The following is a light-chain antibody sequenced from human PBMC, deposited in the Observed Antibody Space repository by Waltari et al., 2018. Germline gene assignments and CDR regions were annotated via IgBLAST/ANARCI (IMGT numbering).Light chain of an antibody. V-gene: IGKV3-11*01. CDR2: DAS. CDR1: QSVSNY. J-gene: IGKJ5*01. CDR3: QQRSRLIT. Sequence: PGERATLSCRASQSVSNYLAWYQQKPGQAPRLLIYDASNRATGIPARFSGSGSGTDFALSISSLEPEDSAVYFCQQRSRLITFGQGTRLEIK.